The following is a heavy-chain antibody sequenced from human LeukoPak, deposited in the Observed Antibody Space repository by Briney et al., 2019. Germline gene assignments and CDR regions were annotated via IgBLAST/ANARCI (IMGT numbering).Heavy chain of an antibody. D-gene: IGHD2/OR15-2a*01. V-gene: IGHV3-74*01. J-gene: IGHJ4*02. CDR1: GFTFSTSW. CDR3: AKDGLWRFDD. Sequence: GGSLRLSCEASGFTFSTSWIHWVRQAPGEGLVWVSRMNGDGTTINYADSVKGRFTVSRDNAKNTLYLQMNSLRAEDTAVYFCAKDGLWRFDDWGQGTLVTVSS. CDR2: MNGDGTTI.